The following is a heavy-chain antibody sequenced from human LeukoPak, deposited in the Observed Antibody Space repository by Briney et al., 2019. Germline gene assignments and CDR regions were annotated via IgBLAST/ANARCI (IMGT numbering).Heavy chain of an antibody. Sequence: ASVKVSCKASGYTFTSYGISWVRQAPGQGLEWMGWISAYNGNTNYAQKLQGRVTMTTDTSTSTAYMELRSLRSDDTAVYYCASQNYDSSGYYSDYYYGMDVWGQGTTVTVSS. CDR1: GYTFTSYG. V-gene: IGHV1-18*01. J-gene: IGHJ6*02. CDR3: ASQNYDSSGYYSDYYYGMDV. D-gene: IGHD3-22*01. CDR2: ISAYNGNT.